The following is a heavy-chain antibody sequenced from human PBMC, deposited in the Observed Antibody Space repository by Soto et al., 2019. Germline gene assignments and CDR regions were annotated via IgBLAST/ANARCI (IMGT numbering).Heavy chain of an antibody. Sequence: EVQLVESGGGLVKPGGSLRLSCAASGFTFSSYSMNWVRQAPGKGLEWVSSISSSSSYIYYADSVKGRFTISRDNAKNSLYLQMNTLKVEDSAVYYCAIADMVSYGMDVWGQGTTVTVSS. CDR2: ISSSSSYI. V-gene: IGHV3-21*01. D-gene: IGHD3-10*01. J-gene: IGHJ6*02. CDR3: AIADMVSYGMDV. CDR1: GFTFSSYS.